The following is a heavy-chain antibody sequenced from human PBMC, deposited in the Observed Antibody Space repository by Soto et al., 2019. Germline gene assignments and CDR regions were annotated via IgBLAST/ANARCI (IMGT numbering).Heavy chain of an antibody. CDR2: IYYSGST. Sequence: QVRLEESGPGLVNPSETLSLICSASGGSVNNADYFWSWIRHHPENGLEWIGYIYYSGSTRYNPSFKTRATLSIDTSKNQFSLRLNSVTVADTAVYFCARDADYGGSRGGMDVWGRGTTVTVSS. J-gene: IGHJ6*02. V-gene: IGHV4-31*03. CDR1: GGSVNNADYF. D-gene: IGHD4-17*01. CDR3: ARDADYGGSRGGMDV.